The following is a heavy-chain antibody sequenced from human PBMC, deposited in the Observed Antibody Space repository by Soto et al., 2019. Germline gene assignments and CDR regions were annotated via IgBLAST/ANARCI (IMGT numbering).Heavy chain of an antibody. CDR2: IYYSGST. D-gene: IGHD4-17*01. Sequence: QLQLQESGPGLVKPSETLSLTCTVSGGSISSSSYYWGWIRQPPGKGLEWIGSIYYSGSTYHNPSLTRRVTISVDTSKNQFSLKLSSVTAADTAVYYCARQVDPTVIKFDYWGQGTLVTVSS. V-gene: IGHV4-39*01. CDR3: ARQVDPTVIKFDY. J-gene: IGHJ4*02. CDR1: GGSISSSSYY.